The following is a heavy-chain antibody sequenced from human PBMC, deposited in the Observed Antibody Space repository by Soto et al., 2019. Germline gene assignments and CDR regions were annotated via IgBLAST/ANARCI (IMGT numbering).Heavy chain of an antibody. CDR1: GFTFTSSA. CDR3: AAGAYGDYQPSDY. CDR2: IVVGSGNT. V-gene: IGHV1-58*01. Sequence: EASVKVSCKASGFTFTSSAVQWVRQARGQRLEWIGWIVVGSGNTNYAQKFQERVTITRDMSTSTAYMELSSLRSEDTAVYYCAAGAYGDYQPSDYWGQGTLVTVSS. D-gene: IGHD4-17*01. J-gene: IGHJ4*02.